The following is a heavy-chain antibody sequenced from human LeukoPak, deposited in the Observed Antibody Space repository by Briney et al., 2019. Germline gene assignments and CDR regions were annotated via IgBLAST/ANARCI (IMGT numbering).Heavy chain of an antibody. CDR3: ARDIEAAGLFLDY. CDR1: GFTFSSYW. D-gene: IGHD6-13*01. Sequence: GGSLRLSCAASGFTFSSYWMSWVRQAPGKGLEWVANMKYDGSEKYYVDSVKGRFTISRDNAKNSLYLQMNSLRAEDTAVYYCARDIEAAGLFLDYGRQGTLVTVSS. CDR2: MKYDGSEK. J-gene: IGHJ4*02. V-gene: IGHV3-7*01.